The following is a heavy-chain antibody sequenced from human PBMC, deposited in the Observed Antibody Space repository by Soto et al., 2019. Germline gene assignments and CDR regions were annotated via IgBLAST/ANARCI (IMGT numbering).Heavy chain of an antibody. J-gene: IGHJ3*02. CDR1: GFTFSSYW. V-gene: IGHV3-74*01. CDR2: INSDGSST. Sequence: EVQLVESGGGLVQSGGSLRLSCAASGFTFSSYWMHWVRQAPGKGLVWVSRINSDGSSTSYADSVKGRFTISRDNAKNTLSLQVNSLRAEDTALYYCARGYSSAWYNAFDIWGLGTMVTVSS. CDR3: ARGYSSAWYNAFDI. D-gene: IGHD6-25*01.